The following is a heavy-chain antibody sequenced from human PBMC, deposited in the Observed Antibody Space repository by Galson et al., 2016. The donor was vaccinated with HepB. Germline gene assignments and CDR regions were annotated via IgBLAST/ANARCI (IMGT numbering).Heavy chain of an antibody. CDR3: ARESTEHYSGMDV. Sequence: SLRLSCAASGLTFSRYGMHWVRQAPGKGLEWVGVISYDESNKYYVDSVEGRFTIARDSSKNTLDLQMNSLKTEDTAVYYCARESTEHYSGMDVWGQGTTVIVSS. V-gene: IGHV3-30*03. J-gene: IGHJ6*02. CDR2: ISYDESNK. D-gene: IGHD1-26*01. CDR1: GLTFSRYG.